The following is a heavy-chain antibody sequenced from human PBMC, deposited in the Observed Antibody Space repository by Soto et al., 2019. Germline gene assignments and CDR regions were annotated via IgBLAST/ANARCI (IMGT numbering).Heavy chain of an antibody. CDR2: IYHTKDT. CDR1: GGSRSSSSAF. CDR3: ARPRNYAFDI. J-gene: IGHJ3*02. Sequence: SESLSLTCTVSGGSRSSSSAFWGWIRQSPVKGLEWIGSIYHTKDTDYNPSLKSRVTISADTSRNQFSLRLSSVSASDTAVYYRARPRNYAFDIRGPGTMVTVSS. V-gene: IGHV4-39*01.